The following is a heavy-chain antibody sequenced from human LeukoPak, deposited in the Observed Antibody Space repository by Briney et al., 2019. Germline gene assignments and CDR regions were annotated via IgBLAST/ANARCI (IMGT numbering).Heavy chain of an antibody. CDR3: AKDPGHYFDY. V-gene: IGHV3-23*01. CDR1: GFTFSSYA. D-gene: IGHD7-27*01. J-gene: IGHJ4*02. Sequence: GGSLRLSYAASGFTFSSYAMSWVRQAPGKGLEWVSAISGSGDSTYYADSVKGRFTISRDNSKNTLYLQMNSLRAEDTAVYYCAKDPGHYFDYWGQGTLVTVSS. CDR2: ISGSGDST.